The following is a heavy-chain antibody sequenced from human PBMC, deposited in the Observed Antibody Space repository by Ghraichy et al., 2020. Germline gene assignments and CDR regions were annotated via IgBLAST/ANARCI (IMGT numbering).Heavy chain of an antibody. D-gene: IGHD3-16*01. Sequence: SVKVSCKASGGTFSSYTISWVRQAPGQGLEWMGRIIPILGIANYAQKFQGRVTITADKSTSTAYMELSSLRSEDTAVYYCAREEKRGIFDRPQWGQRTPVTVSS. CDR3: AREEKRGIFDRPQ. V-gene: IGHV1-69*04. CDR2: IIPILGIA. CDR1: GGTFSSYT. J-gene: IGHJ4*02.